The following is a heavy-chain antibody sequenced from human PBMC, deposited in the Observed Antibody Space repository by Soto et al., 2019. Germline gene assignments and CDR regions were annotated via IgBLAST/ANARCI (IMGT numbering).Heavy chain of an antibody. Sequence: ASVTVSCKASGYTFTGYYMHWVRQAPGQGLEWMGWINPNSGGTNYAQKFQGWVTMTRDTSISTAYMELSRLRSDDTAVYYCGRGLPVRDSKNCLFHPSGQGTLVTVSS. J-gene: IGHJ5*02. D-gene: IGHD2-21*02. CDR3: GRGLPVRDSKNCLFHP. V-gene: IGHV1-2*04. CDR2: INPNSGGT. CDR1: GYTFTGYY.